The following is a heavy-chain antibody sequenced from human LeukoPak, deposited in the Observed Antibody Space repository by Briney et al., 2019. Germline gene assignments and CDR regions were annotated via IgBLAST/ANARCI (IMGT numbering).Heavy chain of an antibody. J-gene: IGHJ5*02. D-gene: IGHD3-16*02. CDR1: GGSISSYY. V-gene: IGHV4-59*12. Sequence: PSETLSLTCTVSGGSISSYYWSWIRQPPGKGLEWIGYIYYSGSTNYNPSLKSRVTMSVDTSKNQFSLKLSSVTAADTAVYYCARDRSYYDYVWGSYRQPYNWFDPWGQGTLVTVSS. CDR2: IYYSGST. CDR3: ARDRSYYDYVWGSYRQPYNWFDP.